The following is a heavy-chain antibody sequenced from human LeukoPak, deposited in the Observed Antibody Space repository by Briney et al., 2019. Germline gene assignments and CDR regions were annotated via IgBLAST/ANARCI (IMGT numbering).Heavy chain of an antibody. D-gene: IGHD3-22*01. Sequence: PGGSLRLSCTASGFTFCDYATSWFRQAPGKGLEWVGFIRSKAYGGTTEYAASVKGRFTISRDDSKSIAYLQMNSLKTEDTAVYYCTRVEGSYYYDSSGYSTYWGQGTLVTVSS. CDR1: GFTFCDYA. V-gene: IGHV3-49*03. J-gene: IGHJ4*02. CDR3: TRVEGSYYYDSSGYSTY. CDR2: IRSKAYGGTT.